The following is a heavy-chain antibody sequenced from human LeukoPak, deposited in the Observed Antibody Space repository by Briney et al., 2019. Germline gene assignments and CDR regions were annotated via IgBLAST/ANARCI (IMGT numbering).Heavy chain of an antibody. V-gene: IGHV1-8*01. CDR3: ATDSGRYRNWYFDL. Sequence: ASVKVSCKASGYSFTSYDINWVRQATGQGLEWMGWMNPNSGNTGYAQKFQGRVTMTRNTSISTAYMELSSLRSEDTAVYYCATDSGRYRNWYFDLWGRGTLVTVSS. J-gene: IGHJ2*01. CDR1: GYSFTSYD. D-gene: IGHD1-26*01. CDR2: MNPNSGNT.